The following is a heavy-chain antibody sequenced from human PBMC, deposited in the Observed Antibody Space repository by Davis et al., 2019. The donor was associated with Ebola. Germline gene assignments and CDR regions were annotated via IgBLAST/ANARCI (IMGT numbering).Heavy chain of an antibody. CDR2: IYTSGST. CDR3: ARDGGNSSPFDY. D-gene: IGHD6-13*01. CDR1: GGSFISSY. Sequence: PGGSLRLSCTVSGGSFISSYWSWLRQPAGKGLEWIGRIYTSGSTNYNPTLKSQVTMSIATSKNQFSLKLSSVTAADTAVYYCARDGGNSSPFDYWGQGTLVTVSS. J-gene: IGHJ4*02. V-gene: IGHV4-4*07.